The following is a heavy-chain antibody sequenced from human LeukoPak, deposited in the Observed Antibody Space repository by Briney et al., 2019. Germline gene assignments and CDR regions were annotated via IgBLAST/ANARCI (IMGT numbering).Heavy chain of an antibody. CDR1: GFTFSSYA. V-gene: IGHV3-23*01. Sequence: GGSLGLSCAASGFTFSSYAMSWVRQAPGKGLEWVSAISGSGGSTYYADSVKGRFTISRDNSKNTLYLQMNSLRAEDTAVYYCAKDSTYYYGSGSYGHWGQGTLVTVSS. J-gene: IGHJ4*02. D-gene: IGHD3-10*01. CDR2: ISGSGGST. CDR3: AKDSTYYYGSGSYGH.